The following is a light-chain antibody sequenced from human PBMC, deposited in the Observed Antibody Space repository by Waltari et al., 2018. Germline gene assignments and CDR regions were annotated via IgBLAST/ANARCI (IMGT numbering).Light chain of an antibody. V-gene: IGKV4-1*01. CDR3: QQYYSTPWT. CDR1: QSVLYSSDNKNF. Sequence: DIVMTQSPDSLAVSLGERATINCKSSQSVLYSSDNKNFLAWYQQKPGQPPKLLIDWESTRESGVPDRFSGSGSGTDFTLTISSLQAEDVAVYYCQQYYSTPWTFAQGTKVEIK. CDR2: WES. J-gene: IGKJ1*01.